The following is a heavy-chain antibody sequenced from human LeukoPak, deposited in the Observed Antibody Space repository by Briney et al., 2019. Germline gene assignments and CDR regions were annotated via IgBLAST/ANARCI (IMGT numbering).Heavy chain of an antibody. J-gene: IGHJ6*01. CDR3: ARVMVVGITVYGMDV. V-gene: IGHV4-4*07. Sequence: SETLSLTCTVSGGSINSDYWSWIRQPAGKGLEWIGRIYTSGSTNYNPSLKSRVTMSVDTSKNQFSLKLSSMTAADTAVYYCARVMVVGITVYGMDVWGQGITVTVSS. D-gene: IGHD2-21*01. CDR1: GGSINSDY. CDR2: IYTSGST.